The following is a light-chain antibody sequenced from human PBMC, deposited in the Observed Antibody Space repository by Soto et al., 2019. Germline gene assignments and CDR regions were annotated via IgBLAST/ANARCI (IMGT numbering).Light chain of an antibody. Sequence: QSVLTQPPSVSGSPGQSVTISCTGTSSDVGSYNRVSWYQQPPGTAPKLMIYEVSNRPSGVPDRFSGSKSGNTASLTISGLQAEDEADYYCSSHTGTDPLYVFGAGTKLTVL. V-gene: IGLV2-18*02. CDR1: SSDVGSYNR. J-gene: IGLJ1*01. CDR3: SSHTGTDPLYV. CDR2: EVS.